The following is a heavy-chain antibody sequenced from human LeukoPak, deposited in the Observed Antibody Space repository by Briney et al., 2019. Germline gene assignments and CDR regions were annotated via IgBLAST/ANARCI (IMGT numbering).Heavy chain of an antibody. J-gene: IGHJ4*02. V-gene: IGHV3-23*01. D-gene: IGHD2-2*01. CDR1: GSTFSSYA. CDR3: AKTGSYCSSTSCYYEYYFDY. CDR2: ISGSGGST. Sequence: GGSLRLSCAASGSTFSSYAMSWVRQAPGKGLEWVSAISGSGGSTYYADSVKGRFTISRDNSKNTLYLQMNSLRAEDTAVYYCAKTGSYCSSTSCYYEYYFDYWGQGTLVTVSS.